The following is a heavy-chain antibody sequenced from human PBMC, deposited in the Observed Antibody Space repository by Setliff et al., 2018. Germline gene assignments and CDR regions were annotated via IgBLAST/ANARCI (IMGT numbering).Heavy chain of an antibody. V-gene: IGHV4-59*11. D-gene: IGHD3-10*01. Sequence: PSETLSLTCTVSGGSISHHYWSWIRQSPGKGLEWVGYMYKSGNTNYNPSLRRRVAISVDKSKNHFSLKLSSVTAADTAVYYCARALLWFGEGMDVWGKGTTVTVSS. CDR2: MYKSGNT. CDR3: ARALLWFGEGMDV. CDR1: GGSISHHY. J-gene: IGHJ6*03.